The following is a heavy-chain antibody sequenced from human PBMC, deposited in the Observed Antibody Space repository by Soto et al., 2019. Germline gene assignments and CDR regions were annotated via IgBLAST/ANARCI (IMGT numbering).Heavy chain of an antibody. V-gene: IGHV4-31*03. Sequence: QVQLQESGPGLVKPSQTLSLTCTVSDGSISIGGYYRSWIRQHPGKGLEWIGYIYYSGSTYYNPSLKSRVTISVDTSKNQLSLKLSSVTAADTAVYYCARGDSSGYYYSADAFDIWGQGTMVTVSS. CDR3: ARGDSSGYYYSADAFDI. CDR1: DGSISIGGYY. J-gene: IGHJ3*02. CDR2: IYYSGST. D-gene: IGHD3-22*01.